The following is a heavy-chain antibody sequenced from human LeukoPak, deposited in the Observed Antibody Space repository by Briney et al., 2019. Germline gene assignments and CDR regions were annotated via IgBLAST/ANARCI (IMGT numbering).Heavy chain of an antibody. CDR1: GYTFTAYY. Sequence: ASVKVSCKASGYTFTAYYIHWARQAPGQGLEWVGWINPKNGGTNYAQAFQGRVTMTRDTSISTAYMELSSLRSEDTAVYYCATRVGLRFRHPPSYWGQGALVTVSS. D-gene: IGHD3-3*01. V-gene: IGHV1-2*02. J-gene: IGHJ4*02. CDR2: INPKNGGT. CDR3: ATRVGLRFRHPPSY.